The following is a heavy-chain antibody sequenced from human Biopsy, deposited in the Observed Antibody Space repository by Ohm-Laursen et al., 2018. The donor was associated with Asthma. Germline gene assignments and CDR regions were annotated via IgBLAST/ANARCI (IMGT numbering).Heavy chain of an antibody. CDR3: AKDRVAGRSYYFDY. CDR1: GFNFHNYG. D-gene: IGHD6-13*01. J-gene: IGHJ4*02. V-gene: IGHV3-30*18. CDR2: ILFDGRKI. Sequence: SLRLSCAASGFNFHNYGMNWVRRAPGKGLEWVAQILFDGRKINCPDSVKGRFTISRDNSKNMVYLQMNSLRPEDTAVYYCAKDRVAGRSYYFDYWGQGSLVSVSS.